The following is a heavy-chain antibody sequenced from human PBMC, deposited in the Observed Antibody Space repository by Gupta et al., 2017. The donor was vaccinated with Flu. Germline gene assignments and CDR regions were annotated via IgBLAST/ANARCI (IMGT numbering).Heavy chain of an antibody. CDR1: GYSISRGSY. CDR2: IYHSGAT. Sequence: QVQMQESGSGLVKPSETLALTRAVPGYSISRGSYWGWIRQPPGKGLEWIGSIYHSGATYYNPSLKSRVTITVDTSKNQFSLELNSVTAADTAVYYCARDSRPYYYGMDVWGQGTTVAVFS. CDR3: ARDSRPYYYGMDV. V-gene: IGHV4-38-2*02. J-gene: IGHJ6*02.